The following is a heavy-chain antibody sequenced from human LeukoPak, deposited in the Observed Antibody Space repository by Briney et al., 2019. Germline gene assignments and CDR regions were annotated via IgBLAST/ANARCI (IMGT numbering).Heavy chain of an antibody. J-gene: IGHJ6*02. CDR1: GFTFSSYA. CDR2: ISYDGSNK. D-gene: IGHD3-3*01. Sequence: GGSLRLSCAASGFTFSSYAMHWVRQAPGKGLEWVAVISYDGSNKYYADSVKGRFTISRDNSKNTLYLQMNSLRAEDTAVYYCAREDRITIFGVVRYSSYYYGMDVWGQGTTVTVSS. CDR3: AREDRITIFGVVRYSSYYYGMDV. V-gene: IGHV3-30-3*01.